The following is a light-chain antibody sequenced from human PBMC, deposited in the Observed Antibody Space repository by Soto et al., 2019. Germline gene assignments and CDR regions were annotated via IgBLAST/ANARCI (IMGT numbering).Light chain of an antibody. CDR3: ISYTSNSLYV. J-gene: IGLJ1*01. V-gene: IGLV2-14*01. Sequence: QSVLTQPASVSGSPGQSITISCTGASSDVGAYNYVSWYQQHPGKAPKLMSFEVSHRPSGVSTLFSGSKSGNTAYLTISGLQAEDEADYYCISYTSNSLYVFGTGTKVTVL. CDR2: EVS. CDR1: SSDVGAYNY.